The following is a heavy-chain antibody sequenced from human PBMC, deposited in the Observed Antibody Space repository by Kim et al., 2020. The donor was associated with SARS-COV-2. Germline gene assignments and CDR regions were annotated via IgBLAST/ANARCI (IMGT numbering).Heavy chain of an antibody. J-gene: IGHJ1*01. D-gene: IGHD6-13*01. CDR1: GFTFSSYA. Sequence: GGSLRLSCAASGFTFSSYAMHWVRQAPGKGLEWVAVISYDGSNKYYADSVKGRFTISRDNSKNTLYLQMNSLRAEDTAVYYCARDFSSSWDVNEYFQHCGQGTLVTVSS. V-gene: IGHV3-30-3*01. CDR2: ISYDGSNK. CDR3: ARDFSSSWDVNEYFQH.